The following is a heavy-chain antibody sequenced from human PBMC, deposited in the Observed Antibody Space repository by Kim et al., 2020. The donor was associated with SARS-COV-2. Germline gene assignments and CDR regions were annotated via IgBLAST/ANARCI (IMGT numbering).Heavy chain of an antibody. Sequence: GGSLRLSCAASGFTFSSYDMHWVRQATGKGLEWVSAIGTAGDTYYPGSVKGRFTISRENAKNSLYLQMNSLRAGDTAVYYCARYNWNDANFDYWGQGTLVTVSS. D-gene: IGHD1-1*01. V-gene: IGHV3-13*01. CDR2: IGTAGDT. CDR3: ARYNWNDANFDY. CDR1: GFTFSSYD. J-gene: IGHJ4*02.